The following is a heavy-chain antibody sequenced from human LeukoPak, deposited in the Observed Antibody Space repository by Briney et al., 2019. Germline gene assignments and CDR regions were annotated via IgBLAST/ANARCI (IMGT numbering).Heavy chain of an antibody. J-gene: IGHJ4*02. V-gene: IGHV4-59*01. D-gene: IGHD1-7*01. CDR3: ARGDWNYVLDY. CDR1: GGSISSYY. CDR2: IYYSGST. Sequence: PSETLSLTCTVSGGSISSYYWSWIRQPPGKGLEWIGYIYYSGSTNYNPSLKSRVTISVDTSKNQFSLKLSSVTAADTAVYYFARGDWNYVLDYWGQGTLVTVSS.